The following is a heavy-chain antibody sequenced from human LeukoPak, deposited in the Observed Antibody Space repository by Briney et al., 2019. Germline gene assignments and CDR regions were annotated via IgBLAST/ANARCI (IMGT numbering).Heavy chain of an antibody. V-gene: IGHV3-66*01. CDR2: IYSGGST. J-gene: IGHJ4*02. CDR1: GFTVSSNY. CDR3: AKGGTRLVVPAAFDY. Sequence: GGSLRLSCAASGFTVSSNYMSWVRQAPGKGLEWVSVIYSGGSTYYADSVKGRFTISRDNSKNTLYLQMNSLRAEDTAVYYCAKGGTRLVVPAAFDYWGQGTLVTVSS. D-gene: IGHD2-2*01.